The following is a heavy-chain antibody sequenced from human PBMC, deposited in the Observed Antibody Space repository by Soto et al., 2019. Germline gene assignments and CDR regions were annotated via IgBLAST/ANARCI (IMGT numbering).Heavy chain of an antibody. CDR2: VIPIFGTA. V-gene: IGHV1-69*01. J-gene: IGHJ6*02. D-gene: IGHD6-6*01. Sequence: QVQLVQSGAEVKKPGSSVKVSCKASGGTFSSYAISWVRQAPGQGLEWMGGVIPIFGTANDAQTFQCRVTITADESTRTAYMELSSLRSEDTAVYYCESAPSIAAPPRNYYGMDVWGEGTTVTVAS. CDR3: ESAPSIAAPPRNYYGMDV. CDR1: GGTFSSYA.